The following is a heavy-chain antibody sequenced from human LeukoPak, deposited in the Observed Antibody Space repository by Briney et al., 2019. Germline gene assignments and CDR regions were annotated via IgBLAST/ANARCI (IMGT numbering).Heavy chain of an antibody. CDR3: ARGSSSWLILGY. CDR2: IYYSGST. J-gene: IGHJ4*02. D-gene: IGHD6-13*01. Sequence: PSETLSLTCTVSGGSISSSSYYWGWIRQPPGKGLEWIGSIYYSGSTYYNPSLKSRVTISVDTSKNQFSLKLSSVTAADTAVYYCARGSSSWLILGYWGQGTLVTVSS. V-gene: IGHV4-39*07. CDR1: GGSISSSSYY.